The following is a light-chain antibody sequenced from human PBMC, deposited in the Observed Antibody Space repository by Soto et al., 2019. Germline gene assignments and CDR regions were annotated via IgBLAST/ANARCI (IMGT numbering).Light chain of an antibody. CDR3: QQYNNWWT. CDR2: GAS. Sequence: EIVMTQSPATLSVSPGERATLSCRASQSVSNNLAWYQKKPGQAPRLDIYGASTRATGIPARFSGSGSGTEFTLTISSLQSEDFVFYYCQQYNNWWTFGQGPRVDIK. V-gene: IGKV3-15*01. CDR1: QSVSNN. J-gene: IGKJ1*01.